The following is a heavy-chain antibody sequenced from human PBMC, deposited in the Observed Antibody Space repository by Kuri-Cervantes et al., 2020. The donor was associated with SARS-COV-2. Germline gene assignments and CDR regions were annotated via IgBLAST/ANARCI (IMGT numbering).Heavy chain of an antibody. V-gene: IGHV4-59*01. Sequence: GSLRLSCTVSSGSISSYYWSWIRQPPGKGLEWIGYIYYSGSTNYNPSLKSRVTISVDTSKNQFSLKLSSVTAADTAVYYCARGYSLIDYWGQGTLVTVSS. CDR2: IYYSGST. D-gene: IGHD5-18*01. CDR1: SGSISSYY. CDR3: ARGYSLIDY. J-gene: IGHJ4*02.